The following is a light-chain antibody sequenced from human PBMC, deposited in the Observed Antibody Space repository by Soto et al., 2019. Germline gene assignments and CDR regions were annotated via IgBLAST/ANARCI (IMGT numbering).Light chain of an antibody. J-gene: IGKJ4*02. Sequence: VLTKSPGTLSLSPGERATLSCRASQTVRTHYLAWYQQKPGQAPRLLIYDASSRATGIPDRFRGGGSGTDFTLTISRLEPEDVALYYCQQFSSYPLTFGGGTKVDIK. V-gene: IGKV3-20*01. CDR2: DAS. CDR3: QQFSSYPLT. CDR1: QTVRTHY.